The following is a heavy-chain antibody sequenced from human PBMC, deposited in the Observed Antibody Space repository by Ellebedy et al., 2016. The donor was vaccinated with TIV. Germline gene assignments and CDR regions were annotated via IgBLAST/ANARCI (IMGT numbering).Heavy chain of an antibody. J-gene: IGHJ6*02. CDR3: ARDRGAAAGRISYGMDV. V-gene: IGHV4-31*03. D-gene: IGHD6-13*01. Sequence: SETLSLTXTVSGGSISSGGYYWSWIRQHPGKGLEWIGYIYYSGSTYYNPSLKSRVTISVDTSKNQFSLKLSSVTAADTAVYYCARDRGAAAGRISYGMDVWGQGTTVTVSS. CDR2: IYYSGST. CDR1: GGSISSGGYY.